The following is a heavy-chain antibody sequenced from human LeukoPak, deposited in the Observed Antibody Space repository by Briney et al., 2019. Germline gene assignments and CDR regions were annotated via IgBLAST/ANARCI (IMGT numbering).Heavy chain of an antibody. CDR1: GFTFSSYW. V-gene: IGHV3-7*01. CDR3: ARDRDYGMDV. Sequence: GGSLRLSCEGSGFTFSSYWMGWVRQAPGKGLEWVANINPAGRDTYYVDSVKGRFTISRDNSKNTLYLQMNSLRAEDTAVYYCARDRDYGMDVWGQGTTVTVSS. J-gene: IGHJ6*02. D-gene: IGHD3-10*01. CDR2: INPAGRDT.